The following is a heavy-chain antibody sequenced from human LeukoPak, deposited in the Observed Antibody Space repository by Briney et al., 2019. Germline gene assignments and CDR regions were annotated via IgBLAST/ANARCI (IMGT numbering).Heavy chain of an antibody. D-gene: IGHD3-3*01. J-gene: IGHJ6*02. Sequence: SSETLSLTCTVSGGSINSYYWSWIRQPPGKGLEWIAYIYYSGSTSYNPSLKSRVTISVDTSKNQFSLKLNSVTAADTAVYYCARLPLGFWSGYYTAGGAYYGMDVWGQGTTVTVSS. CDR1: GGSINSYY. CDR3: ARLPLGFWSGYYTAGGAYYGMDV. V-gene: IGHV4-59*01. CDR2: IYYSGST.